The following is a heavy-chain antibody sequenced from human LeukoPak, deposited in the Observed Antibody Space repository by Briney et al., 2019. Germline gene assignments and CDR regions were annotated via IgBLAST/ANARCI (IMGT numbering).Heavy chain of an antibody. V-gene: IGHV4-4*07. D-gene: IGHD3-3*01. CDR3: ARDTGKSGYPDY. CDR2: IYSSGII. Sequence: SETLSLTCTVSGGSISSYYWSWIRQPAGKAPEWIGRIYSSGIINYNPSLKSRVAMSLDNSKNQLSLKLSYVTAADTAVYYCARDTGKSGYPDYWGQGTLVTVSS. CDR1: GGSISSYY. J-gene: IGHJ4*02.